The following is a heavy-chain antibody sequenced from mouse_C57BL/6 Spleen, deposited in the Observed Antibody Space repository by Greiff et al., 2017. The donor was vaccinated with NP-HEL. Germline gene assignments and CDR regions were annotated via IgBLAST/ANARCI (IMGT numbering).Heavy chain of an antibody. CDR3: ATLYYSNPYAMDY. D-gene: IGHD2-5*01. J-gene: IGHJ4*01. CDR2: ISSGSSTI. Sequence: EVQVVESGGGLVKPGGSLKLSCAASGFTFSDYGMHWVRQAPEKGLEWVAYISSGSSTIYYADTVKGRFTISRDNAKNTLFLQMTSLRSEDTAMYYCATLYYSNPYAMDYWGQGASVTVSS. CDR1: GFTFSDYG. V-gene: IGHV5-17*01.